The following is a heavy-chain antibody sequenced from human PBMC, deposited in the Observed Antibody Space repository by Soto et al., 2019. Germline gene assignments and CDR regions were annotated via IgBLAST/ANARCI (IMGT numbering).Heavy chain of an antibody. CDR3: ARGPDYGYWVDWIDP. V-gene: IGHV3-7*04. J-gene: IGHJ5*02. CDR2: INKDGSKK. Sequence: EVQLVESGGGLVQPGGSLRLSCAASGFILSRYWMTWVRQAPGKGLEWVASINKDGSKKNYVDSMKGRLIISRDNAKNSVDLQINSLRDEDTAVYYCARGPDYGYWVDWIDPWGQGTLVIVSS. D-gene: IGHD5-18*01. CDR1: GFILSRYW.